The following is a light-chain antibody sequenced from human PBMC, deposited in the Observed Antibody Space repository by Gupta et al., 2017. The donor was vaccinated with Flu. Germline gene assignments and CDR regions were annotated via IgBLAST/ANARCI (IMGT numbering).Light chain of an antibody. J-gene: IGLJ2*01. CDR1: SLRSYY. Sequence: SSELTQDPAVSVALGQTVRITCQGDSLRSYYASWYQQKPGQAPVLVIYVKNNRPSGIPDRVAGSSSGNTASLTITGAQAEEEADDCCNSRDSSGNHLDVVFGGGTKLTVL. CDR2: VKN. CDR3: NSRDSSGNHLDVV. V-gene: IGLV3-19*01.